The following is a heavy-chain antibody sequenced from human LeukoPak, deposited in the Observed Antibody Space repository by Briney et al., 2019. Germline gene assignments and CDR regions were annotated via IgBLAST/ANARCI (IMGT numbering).Heavy chain of an antibody. CDR3: AREGYSQGYYMDV. V-gene: IGHV4-31*03. J-gene: IGHJ6*03. D-gene: IGHD5-24*01. CDR2: IYYSGST. CDR1: GGSISSGGYY. Sequence: SETLSLTCTVSGGSISSGGYYWSWIRQHPGKGLEWIGYIYYSGSTYYNPSLRSRVSISADTSKKQFSLNLTSATAADTAVYFCAREGYSQGYYMDVWGKGTTVTVSS.